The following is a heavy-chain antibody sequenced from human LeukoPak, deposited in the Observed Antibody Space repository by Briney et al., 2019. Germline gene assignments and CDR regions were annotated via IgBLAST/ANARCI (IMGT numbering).Heavy chain of an antibody. CDR1: GYTFSGHY. J-gene: IGHJ1*01. Sequence: ASVKVSCKASGYTFSGHYIHWVRQAPGQGLEWMGWINSKSGGTNYAQKFQGRVTMTRDTSISAAYMELSRLRSDDTAVYYCARSMAPSGSLYFQHWGQGTLVTVSS. CDR2: INSKSGGT. CDR3: ARSMAPSGSLYFQH. V-gene: IGHV1-2*02. D-gene: IGHD6-13*01.